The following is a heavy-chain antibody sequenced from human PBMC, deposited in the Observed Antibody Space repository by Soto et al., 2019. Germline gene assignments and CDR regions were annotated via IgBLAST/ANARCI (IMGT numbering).Heavy chain of an antibody. V-gene: IGHV1-3*01. Sequence: ASVKVSCKASGYTFTDSAIHWVRQAPGQSLEWLGWIAPGNGNTKYSQNFQGRVTTTRDTSATTAYMELSSLRSEDTAVYYCAKGSRMWTPDYWGQGTLVTVS. CDR2: IAPGNGNT. CDR1: GYTFTDSA. J-gene: IGHJ4*02. D-gene: IGHD2-21*01. CDR3: AKGSRMWTPDY.